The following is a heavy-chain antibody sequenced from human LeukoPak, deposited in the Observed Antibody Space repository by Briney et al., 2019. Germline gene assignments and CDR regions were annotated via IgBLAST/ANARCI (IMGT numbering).Heavy chain of an antibody. J-gene: IGHJ4*02. CDR3: AKDLGAYAHFYLDN. CDR1: GFTFENYA. D-gene: IGHD3-3*02. CDR2: ITGDGRGT. V-gene: IGHV3-43*02. Sequence: GGSLRLSCVASGFTFENYAMHWVRQAPGKGLEWVSLITGDGRGTYFADSLRGRFTISRDNSKKSLYLQMNSLRAEDTALYYCAKDLGAYAHFYLDNWGQGTPVTVSS.